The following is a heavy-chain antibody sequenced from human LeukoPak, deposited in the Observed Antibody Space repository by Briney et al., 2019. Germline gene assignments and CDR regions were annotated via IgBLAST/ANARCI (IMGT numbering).Heavy chain of an antibody. Sequence: GGSLRLSCAASGFTVSSNYMSWVRQAPGKGLEWVSVIYSGGSTYYADSVKGRSTISRDNSKNTLYLQMNSLRAEDTAVYYCARLGSGSYYNSPYYYYYMDVWGKGTTVTISS. D-gene: IGHD3-10*01. V-gene: IGHV3-66*04. J-gene: IGHJ6*03. CDR3: ARLGSGSYYNSPYYYYYMDV. CDR2: IYSGGST. CDR1: GFTVSSNY.